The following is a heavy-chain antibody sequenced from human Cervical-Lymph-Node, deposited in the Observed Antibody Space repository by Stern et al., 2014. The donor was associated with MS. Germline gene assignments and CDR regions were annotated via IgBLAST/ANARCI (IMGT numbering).Heavy chain of an antibody. Sequence: VHLVESGGGVVQPGRSLRLSCTTSGFNFSSYGMHWVRQAPGKGLEWVAIIWFDGSKKHYADSVKGRFTISRDNSKNTLYLQMNSLRAEDTAVYYCTTDSLRPIWGQGTMVTVSS. CDR1: GFNFSSYG. CDR2: IWFDGSKK. V-gene: IGHV3-33*01. J-gene: IGHJ3*02. CDR3: TTDSLRPI.